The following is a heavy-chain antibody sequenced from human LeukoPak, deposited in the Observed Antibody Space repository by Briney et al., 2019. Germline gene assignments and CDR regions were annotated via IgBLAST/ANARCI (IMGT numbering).Heavy chain of an antibody. D-gene: IGHD1-14*01. CDR3: VRDAGGY. J-gene: IGHJ4*02. CDR1: GFTFDDYA. Sequence: GRSLRLSCAASGFTFDDYAMHWVRQAPGKGLEWVSGISWNSGSIGYADSVKGQFTISRDNSKNTLYLQMSSLRTEDTGVYFCVRDAGGYWGQGTLVTVSS. CDR2: ISWNSGSI. V-gene: IGHV3-9*01.